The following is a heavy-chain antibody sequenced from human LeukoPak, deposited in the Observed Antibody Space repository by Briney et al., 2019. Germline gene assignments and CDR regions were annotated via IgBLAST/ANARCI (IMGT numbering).Heavy chain of an antibody. CDR3: AKSREHNDFDY. CDR2: ISWNSGSI. D-gene: IGHD1-26*01. J-gene: IGHJ4*02. V-gene: IGHV3-9*01. CDR1: GFTFDDYA. Sequence: PGGSLRLSCAASGFTFDDYAMHWVRQAPGKGLEWVSGISWNSGSIGYADSVKGRFTISRDNAKNSLYLQMNSLRAEDTALYYCAKSREHNDFDYWGQGTLVTVSS.